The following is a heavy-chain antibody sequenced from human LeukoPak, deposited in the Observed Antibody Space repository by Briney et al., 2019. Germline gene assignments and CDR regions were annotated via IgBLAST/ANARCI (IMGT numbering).Heavy chain of an antibody. J-gene: IGHJ6*02. CDR2: LYYSGST. CDR1: GGSISSSSYY. V-gene: IGHV4-39*01. Sequence: ASETLSLTCNVSGGSISSSSYYWGWIRQPPGKGLEWIGYLYYSGSTYYNPSLESRVTMSADTSKNQFSLKLSSVTAADTAVYSCARLLYAHYYGMDVWGQGTTVTVSS. D-gene: IGHD2-2*01. CDR3: ARLLYAHYYGMDV.